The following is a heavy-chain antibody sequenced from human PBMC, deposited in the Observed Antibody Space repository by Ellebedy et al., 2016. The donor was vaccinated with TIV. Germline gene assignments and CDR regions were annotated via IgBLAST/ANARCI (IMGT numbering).Heavy chain of an antibody. V-gene: IGHV4-34*01. J-gene: IGHJ6*03. CDR1: GGSFSDYL. CDR2: INHSGST. Sequence: SETLSLTCAVYGGSFSDYLWTWIRQPPGKGLEWIGEINHSGSTNYNPSFKSRVTITVDTSKNQLSLKLSSVTAADTAVYFCARGNSEYYYMDVWGKGTTVTVSS. CDR3: ARGNSEYYYMDV. D-gene: IGHD1-7*01.